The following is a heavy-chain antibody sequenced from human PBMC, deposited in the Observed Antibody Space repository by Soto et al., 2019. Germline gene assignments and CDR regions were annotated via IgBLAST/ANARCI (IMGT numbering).Heavy chain of an antibody. V-gene: IGHV3-53*04. J-gene: IGHJ4*02. CDR1: GFTVSSNY. D-gene: IGHD2-8*02. CDR2: IYSGGST. Sequence: EVQLVESGGGLVQPGGSLRLSCAASGFTVSSNYMSWVRQAPGKGLEWVSVIYSGGSTYYADSVKGRFTISRHNSKDTLYLQMNSLRAEDTAVYYCARGPHWYYFDYWGQGTLVTVSS. CDR3: ARGPHWYYFDY.